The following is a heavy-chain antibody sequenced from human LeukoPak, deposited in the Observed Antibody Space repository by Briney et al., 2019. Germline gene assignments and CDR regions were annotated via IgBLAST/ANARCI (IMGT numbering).Heavy chain of an antibody. CDR2: ISGSGGST. Sequence: TGGSLRLSCAASGFTFSSYAMSWVRQAPGKGLEWVSAISGSGGSTYYADSVKGRFTISRDNSKNTLYLKMNSLRAEDTAVYYCAKGRGYSGQHPVHFDYWGQGTLVTVSS. J-gene: IGHJ4*02. CDR1: GFTFSSYA. D-gene: IGHD5-12*01. V-gene: IGHV3-23*01. CDR3: AKGRGYSGQHPVHFDY.